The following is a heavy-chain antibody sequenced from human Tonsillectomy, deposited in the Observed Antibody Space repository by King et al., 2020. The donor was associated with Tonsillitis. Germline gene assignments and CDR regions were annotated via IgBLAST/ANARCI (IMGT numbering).Heavy chain of an antibody. CDR2: IYTSGST. CDR1: GGSISSGSYY. Sequence: VQLQESGPGRVKPSQTLSLTCTFSGGSISSGSYYWSWIRQPAGEGLEWIGRIYTSGSTNSNPSPKSRVTVSMDTSKNRFSRKLSSMTAADTAVYYCAREGYSSSPYYYHYYMDVWGKGTTVTVSS. D-gene: IGHD6-6*01. CDR3: AREGYSSSPYYYHYYMDV. V-gene: IGHV4-61*02. J-gene: IGHJ6*03.